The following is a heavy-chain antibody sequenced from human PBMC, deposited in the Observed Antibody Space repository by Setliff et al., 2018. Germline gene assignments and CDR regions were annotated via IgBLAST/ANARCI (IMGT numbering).Heavy chain of an antibody. CDR2: ISSSSSYI. Sequence: GSLRLSCAASGFTFSRYSMNWVRQAPGKGLEWVSSISSSSSYIYYADSVKGRFTISRDNAKNSLYLQMNSLRDEDTAVYYCARDQVGSSGYYQWGFYFYYMDVWGKGTTVTVSS. CDR1: GFTFSRYS. V-gene: IGHV3-21*01. D-gene: IGHD3-22*01. CDR3: ARDQVGSSGYYQWGFYFYYMDV. J-gene: IGHJ6*03.